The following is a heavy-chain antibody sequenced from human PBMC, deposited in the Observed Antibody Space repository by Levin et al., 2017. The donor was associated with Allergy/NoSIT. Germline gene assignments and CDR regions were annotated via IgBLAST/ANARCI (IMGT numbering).Heavy chain of an antibody. CDR1: GFTFDDYA. J-gene: IGHJ3*02. Sequence: SLKISCAASGFTFDDYAMHWVRQAPGKGLEWVSGISWNSGSIGYADSVKGRFTISRDNAKNSLYLQMNSLRAEDTALYYCAKDVQSSDAFDIWGQGTMVTVSS. CDR3: AKDVQSSDAFDI. CDR2: ISWNSGSI. V-gene: IGHV3-9*01.